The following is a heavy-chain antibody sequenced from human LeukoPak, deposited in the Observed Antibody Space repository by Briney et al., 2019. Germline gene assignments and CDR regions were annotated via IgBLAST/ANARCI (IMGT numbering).Heavy chain of an antibody. CDR1: GGSISSYY. Sequence: SETLSLTCTVSGGSISSYYWSWIRQPPGKGLEWIGFIYYRGSTNYNPSLKSRVTISVDTSKNQFSLKLSSVTAADTAVYYCARSRADYDILTGRPYYYYMDVWGKGTTVTVSS. J-gene: IGHJ6*03. CDR3: ARSRADYDILTGRPYYYYMDV. D-gene: IGHD3-9*01. CDR2: IYYRGST. V-gene: IGHV4-59*01.